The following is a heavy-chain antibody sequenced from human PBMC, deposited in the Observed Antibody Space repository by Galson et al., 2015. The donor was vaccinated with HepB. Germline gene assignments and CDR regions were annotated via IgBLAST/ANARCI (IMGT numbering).Heavy chain of an antibody. J-gene: IGHJ3*02. D-gene: IGHD2-2*01. Sequence: SLRLSCAASGFTFSDYYMSWIRQAPGKGLEWVSYISSSGSTIYYADSVKGRFTISRDNAKNSLYLQMNSLRAEDTAVYYCAIQGEGCSSTSCYRRGAFDIWGQGTMVTVSS. CDR2: ISSSGSTI. CDR1: GFTFSDYY. V-gene: IGHV3-11*01. CDR3: AIQGEGCSSTSCYRRGAFDI.